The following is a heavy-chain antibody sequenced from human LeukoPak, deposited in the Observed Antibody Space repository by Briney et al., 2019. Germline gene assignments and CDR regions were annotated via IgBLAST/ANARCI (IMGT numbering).Heavy chain of an antibody. V-gene: IGHV1-2*02. D-gene: IGHD6-13*01. CDR1: GYTFTGYY. CDR2: INPNSGGT. Sequence: ASVKVSCKASGYTFTGYYMHWVRQAPGQGLEWMGWINPNSGGTNYAQKFQGRVTITRNTSISTAYMELSSLRSEDTAVYYCARAGYSSSWSFDYWGQGTLVTVSS. J-gene: IGHJ4*02. CDR3: ARAGYSSSWSFDY.